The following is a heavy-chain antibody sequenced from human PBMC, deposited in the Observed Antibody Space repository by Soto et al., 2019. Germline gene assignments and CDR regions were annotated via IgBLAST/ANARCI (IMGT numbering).Heavy chain of an antibody. D-gene: IGHD2-2*01. Sequence: QVQLVQSGAEVKKPGSSVKVSCKASGGTFSSYAISWVRQAPGQGLEWMGGIIPILGTANYAQKFQGRVMITADESASKAYMELSSLRSEDTDVYYCASNCSSTSRRPDCYYCMDVWGQGNTVTVSS. CDR2: IIPILGTA. CDR3: ASNCSSTSRRPDCYYCMDV. J-gene: IGHJ6*02. CDR1: GGTFSSYA. V-gene: IGHV1-69*01.